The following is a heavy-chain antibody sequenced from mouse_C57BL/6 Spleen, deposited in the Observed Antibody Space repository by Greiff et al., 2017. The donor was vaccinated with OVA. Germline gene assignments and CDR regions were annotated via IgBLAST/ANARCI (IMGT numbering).Heavy chain of an antibody. CDR3: VRGSRDDMDY. Sequence: EVKLVESGGGLVQPKGSLKLSCAASGFSFNTYAMNWVRQAPGKGLEWVARIRSKSNNYATYYADSVKDRFTISRDDSESMLYLQMNNLKTEDTAMYYCVRGSRDDMDYGGQGTSVSVSS. V-gene: IGHV10-1*01. D-gene: IGHD1-1*01. CDR2: IRSKSNNYAT. CDR1: GFSFNTYA. J-gene: IGHJ4*01.